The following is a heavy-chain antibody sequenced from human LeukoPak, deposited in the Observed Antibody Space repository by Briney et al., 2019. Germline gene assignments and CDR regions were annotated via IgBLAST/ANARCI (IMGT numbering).Heavy chain of an antibody. D-gene: IGHD4-23*01. CDR2: ISSSSSTI. V-gene: IGHV3-48*04. CDR1: GFTFSTYS. Sequence: GGSLRLSCAASGFTFSTYSVNWVRQAPGRGLEWLSYISSSSSTIYYADSVKGRFTISRDNAKNTLYLQMNSLRVEDTAVYYCARGRPHGNDYWGQGTLVTVSS. CDR3: ARGRPHGNDY. J-gene: IGHJ4*02.